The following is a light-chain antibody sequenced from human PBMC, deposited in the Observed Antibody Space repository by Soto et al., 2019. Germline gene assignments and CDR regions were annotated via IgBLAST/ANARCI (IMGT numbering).Light chain of an antibody. CDR1: QSLLHSNGNNY. CDR2: LGS. J-gene: IGKJ4*01. V-gene: IGKV2-28*01. CDR3: MQALQTPLT. Sequence: DIVMTQSPLSLPVTPGEPASISCRSSQSLLHSNGNNYLEWYLQKPGQSPQLLIYLGSNRASGVPDRFSGSGSGTDFTLKSSRVEAEDVGVYYCMQALQTPLTFGGGTKVEIK.